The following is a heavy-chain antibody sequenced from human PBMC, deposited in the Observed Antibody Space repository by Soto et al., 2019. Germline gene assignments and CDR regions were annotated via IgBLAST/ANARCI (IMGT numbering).Heavy chain of an antibody. CDR2: INGDGRIT. CDR3: SRETLWFGESPKS. D-gene: IGHD3-10*01. V-gene: IGHV3-74*01. J-gene: IGHJ4*02. Sequence: EVHLVESGGGSVQPGGSLRISCGASGFTFGSYWMDWVRQVPGKGLVWVSRINGDGRITTYADSVKGRFTISRDNAWSTLYLQMNSLRVDETAVYYCSRETLWFGESPKSGGQGTLVTVSS. CDR1: GFTFGSYW.